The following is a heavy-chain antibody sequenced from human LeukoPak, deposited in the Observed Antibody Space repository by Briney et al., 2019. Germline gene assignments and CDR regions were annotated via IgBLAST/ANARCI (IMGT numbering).Heavy chain of an antibody. V-gene: IGHV1-2*02. D-gene: IGHD6-19*01. J-gene: IGHJ4*02. Sequence: ASVKVSCKASGYTFTGYYMHWVRQAPGQGLEWMGWINPNSGGTNYAQKFQGRVTMTRDTSIGTAYMELSRLRSDDTAVYYCARPPLYSSGCFDYWGQGTLVTVSS. CDR1: GYTFTGYY. CDR3: ARPPLYSSGCFDY. CDR2: INPNSGGT.